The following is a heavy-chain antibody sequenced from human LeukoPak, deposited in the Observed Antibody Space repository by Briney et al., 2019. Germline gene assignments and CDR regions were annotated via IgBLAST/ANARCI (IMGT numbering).Heavy chain of an antibody. CDR1: GYTFTGYY. CDR2: INPNSGGT. D-gene: IGHD4-23*01. CDR3: ARARVGGPRLIDY. J-gene: IGHJ4*02. Sequence: GASVKVSCKASGYTFTGYYMHWVRQAPGQGLEWMGWINPNSGGTNYAQKFQGRVAMTRDTSISTAYMELSRLRSDDTAVYYCARARVGGPRLIDYWGQGTLVTVSS. V-gene: IGHV1-2*02.